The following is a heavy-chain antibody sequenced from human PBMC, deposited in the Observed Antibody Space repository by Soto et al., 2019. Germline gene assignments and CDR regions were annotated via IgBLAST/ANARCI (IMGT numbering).Heavy chain of an antibody. D-gene: IGHD4-4*01. CDR2: IIPIFGTA. Sequence: ASVKVSCKASGGTFSSYAISWVRQAPGQGLEWMGGIIPIFGTANYAQKFQGRVTITADKSTSTAYMELSSLRSEDTAVYYCARHMTTVPKGYHYGKNFSGKGTTITFST. V-gene: IGHV1-69*06. CDR3: ARHMTTVPKGYHYGKNF. CDR1: GGTFSSYA. J-gene: IGHJ6*04.